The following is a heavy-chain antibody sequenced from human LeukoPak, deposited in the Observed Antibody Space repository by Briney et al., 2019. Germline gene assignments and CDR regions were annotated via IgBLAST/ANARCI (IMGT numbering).Heavy chain of an antibody. Sequence: GGSLTLSCAASGFTFSDYSMNWVRQAPGKGLEWISYIGIDSGNTNYADSVKGRFTISGDKAKNSLYLQMNSLRVEDTAVYYCARDYKYAFDNWGQGTLVTVSS. CDR1: GFTFSDYS. V-gene: IGHV3-48*01. CDR3: ARDYKYAFDN. D-gene: IGHD5-24*01. CDR2: IGIDSGNT. J-gene: IGHJ4*02.